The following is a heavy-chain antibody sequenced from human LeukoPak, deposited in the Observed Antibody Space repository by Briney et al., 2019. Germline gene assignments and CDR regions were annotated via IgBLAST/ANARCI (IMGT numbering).Heavy chain of an antibody. CDR2: MNPNSGNT. Sequence: ASVKVSCKASGGTFSSYAINWVRQATGQGLEWMGWMNPNSGNTGYAQKFQGRVTMTRNTSISTAYMELSSLRSEDTAAYYCARSWSRGTDYWGQGTLVTVSS. V-gene: IGHV1-8*02. CDR3: ARSWSRGTDY. CDR1: GGTFSSYA. J-gene: IGHJ4*02. D-gene: IGHD1-26*01.